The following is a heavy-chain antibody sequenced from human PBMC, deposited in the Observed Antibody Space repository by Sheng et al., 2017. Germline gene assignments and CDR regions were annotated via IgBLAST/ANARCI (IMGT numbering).Heavy chain of an antibody. V-gene: IGHV4-4*07. CDR1: GGSISSYY. CDR2: IYTSGST. J-gene: IGHJ3*02. CDR3: ARESSGWPSSLMAFDI. D-gene: IGHD6-19*01. Sequence: QVQLQESGPGLVKPSEALSLTCTVSGGSISSYYWSWIRQPAGKGLEWIGRIYTSGSTNYNPSLKSPSXXVSRHVKNQFSLKLSSVTAADTAVYYCARESSGWPSSLMAFDIWGQGTMVTVSS.